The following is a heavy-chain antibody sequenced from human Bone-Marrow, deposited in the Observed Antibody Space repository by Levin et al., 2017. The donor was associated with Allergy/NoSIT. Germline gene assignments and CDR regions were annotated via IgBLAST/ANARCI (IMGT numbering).Heavy chain of an antibody. CDR1: GGSISSGGYS. CDR2: IYHSGST. D-gene: IGHD3-10*01. Sequence: ASETLSLTCAVSGGSISSGGYSWSWIRQPPGKGLEWIGYIYHSGSTYYNPSLKSRVTISVDRSKNQFSLKLSSVTAADTAVYYCARKNYYGSGSAFDYWGQGTLVTVSS. CDR3: ARKNYYGSGSAFDY. J-gene: IGHJ4*02. V-gene: IGHV4-30-2*01.